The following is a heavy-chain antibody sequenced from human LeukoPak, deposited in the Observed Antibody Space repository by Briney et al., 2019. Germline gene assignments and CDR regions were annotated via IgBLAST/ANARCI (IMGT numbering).Heavy chain of an antibody. J-gene: IGHJ4*02. Sequence: GGSLRLSCAASGFNFRSFGFHWVRQAPGKGLEWLAIVSFETNDIYYTDSVKGRFTISGDESKNTLYLQMDSLRSDDTALYYCARDPLRRGTSYLDNWGQGTLVTVAS. V-gene: IGHV3-30*03. CDR2: VSFETNDI. CDR1: GFNFRSFG. D-gene: IGHD1-26*01. CDR3: ARDPLRRGTSYLDN.